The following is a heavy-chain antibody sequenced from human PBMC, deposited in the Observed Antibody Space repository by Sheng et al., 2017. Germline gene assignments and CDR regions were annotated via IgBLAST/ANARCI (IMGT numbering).Heavy chain of an antibody. CDR2: INHSGST. J-gene: IGHJ5*02. CDR3: ARTAYYYDSSGYYYDWFDP. Sequence: QVQLQQWGAGLVEAFGDPCPLTXAVYGGSFSGYYWSWIRQPPGKGLEWIGEINHSGSTNYNPSLQESSTISVDTSKNQFSLKLSSVTAADTAVYYCARTAYYYDSSGYYYDWFDPWGQGTLVTVSS. V-gene: IGHV4-34*01. D-gene: IGHD3-22*01. CDR1: GGSFSGYY.